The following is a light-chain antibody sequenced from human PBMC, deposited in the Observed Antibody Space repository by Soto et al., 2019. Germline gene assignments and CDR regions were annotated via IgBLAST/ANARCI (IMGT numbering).Light chain of an antibody. CDR3: CSYVGSYTSYV. Sequence: QSVLTQPRSVSGSPGQSVTISCTGTNSDVGGYNYVSWYQQHPGKAPKVMIYDVSKRPSGVPDRFSGSKSGNTASLTISGLQAEDEADYYCCSYVGSYTSYVFGTGTKLTVL. CDR1: NSDVGGYNY. V-gene: IGLV2-11*01. CDR2: DVS. J-gene: IGLJ1*01.